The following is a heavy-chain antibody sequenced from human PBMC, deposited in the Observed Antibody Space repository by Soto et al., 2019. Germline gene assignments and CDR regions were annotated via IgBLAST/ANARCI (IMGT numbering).Heavy chain of an antibody. V-gene: IGHV4-4*02. CDR3: ASGLISDSSGWQFDY. Sequence: SETLSLTCAVSSGSISSSNWWSWVRQPPGKGLEWIGEIYHSGSTNYNPSLKSGVTISVDKSKNQFSLKLSSVTAADTAVYYCASGLISDSSGWQFDYWGQGTLVTVSS. CDR1: SGSISSSNW. J-gene: IGHJ4*02. D-gene: IGHD6-19*01. CDR2: IYHSGST.